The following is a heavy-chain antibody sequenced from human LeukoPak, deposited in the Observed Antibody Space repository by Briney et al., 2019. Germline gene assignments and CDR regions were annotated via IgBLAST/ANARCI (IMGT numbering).Heavy chain of an antibody. CDR3: ASDGYGFGHDFDY. V-gene: IGHV3-74*01. CDR1: GFTFSSYW. D-gene: IGHD5-18*01. Sequence: GGSLRLSCAASGFTFSSYWMHWVRHTPGKGLVWVSRIKGDGSSTSYADSVKGRFTISRDNAKNTLYLQMNSLRAEDTAVYYCASDGYGFGHDFDYWGQGTLVTVSS. CDR2: IKGDGSST. J-gene: IGHJ4*02.